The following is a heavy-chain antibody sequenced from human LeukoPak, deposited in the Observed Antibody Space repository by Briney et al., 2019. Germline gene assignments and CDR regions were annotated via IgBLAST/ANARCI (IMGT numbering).Heavy chain of an antibody. CDR1: GFTFSSYW. Sequence: GGSLRLSCAASGFTFSSYWMHWVRQAPGKGLVWVSRINTDGSSTSYADSVKGRFTISRDNAKNTLYLQMNSLRAEDTAVYYCARVMPVGTTPASWGQGQWSPSLQ. V-gene: IGHV3-74*01. CDR2: INTDGSST. CDR3: ARVMPVGTTPAS. D-gene: IGHD4-17*01. J-gene: IGHJ3*01.